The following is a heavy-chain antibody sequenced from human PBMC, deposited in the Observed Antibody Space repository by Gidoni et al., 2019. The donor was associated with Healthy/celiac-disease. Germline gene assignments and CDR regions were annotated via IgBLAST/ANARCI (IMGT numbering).Heavy chain of an antibody. J-gene: IGHJ4*02. V-gene: IGHV3-30*18. CDR3: AKDRSYYDILTGTFDY. CDR2: ISYDGSNK. D-gene: IGHD3-9*01. CDR1: GVTFSRYG. Sequence: QVQLVESGGGVVQPGRYLRLSCAASGVTFSRYGMHWVRQAPGKGREWVAVISYDGSNKYYADSVKGRFTISRDNSKNTLYLQMNSLRAEDTAVYYCAKDRSYYDILTGTFDYWGQGTLVTVSS.